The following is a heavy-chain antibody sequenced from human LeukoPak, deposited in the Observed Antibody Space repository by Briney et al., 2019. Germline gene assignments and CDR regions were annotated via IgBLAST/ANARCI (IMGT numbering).Heavy chain of an antibody. CDR3: VLDDTSAYYRY. Sequence: GGSLRLSCAASGFTFSNYGMHWVRQAPGKGLEWVAFIRYDGSSKYFADSLKGRFTISRDNAKNSLYLQMNSLRAEDTAVYYCVLDDTSAYYRYWGQGTLVTVSS. J-gene: IGHJ4*02. V-gene: IGHV3-30*02. CDR2: IRYDGSSK. CDR1: GFTFSNYG. D-gene: IGHD3-22*01.